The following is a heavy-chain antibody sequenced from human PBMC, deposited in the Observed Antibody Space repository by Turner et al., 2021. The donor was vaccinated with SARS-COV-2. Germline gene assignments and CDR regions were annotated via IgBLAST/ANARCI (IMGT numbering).Heavy chain of an antibody. Sequence: QLQLQESGPGLVKPSVTLSLTCTVSGGSISSSSYYWGWIRQPPGKGLEWIGSISYSGSTYYNPSLKSRVTISVDTSKNQFSLKLSSVTAADTAVYYCARQRLVVVPAAIINGMDVWGQGTTVTVSS. V-gene: IGHV4-39*01. CDR2: ISYSGST. CDR1: GGSISSSSYY. CDR3: ARQRLVVVPAAIINGMDV. J-gene: IGHJ6*02. D-gene: IGHD2-2*01.